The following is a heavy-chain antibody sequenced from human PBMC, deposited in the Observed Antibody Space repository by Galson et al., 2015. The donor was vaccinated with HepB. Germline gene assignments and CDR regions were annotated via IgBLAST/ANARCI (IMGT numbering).Heavy chain of an antibody. CDR2: MSSTRSYI. J-gene: IGHJ3*01. CDR1: GFTFDNYS. D-gene: IGHD2-21*02. Sequence: SLRLSCAASGFTFDNYSMNWVRQAPGKGREWVSSMSSTRSYIDYSDSVKGRFTISRDNAKNSLYLQRNSLRADDTAVYYCARDLRSIVVVTTIFDAFDLWGQGTMVTVSS. V-gene: IGHV3-21*01. CDR3: ARDLRSIVVVTTIFDAFDL.